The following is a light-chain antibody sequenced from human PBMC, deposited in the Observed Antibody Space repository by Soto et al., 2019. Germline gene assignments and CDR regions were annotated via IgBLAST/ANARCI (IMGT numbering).Light chain of an antibody. CDR2: GAS. Sequence: EIVMTQSPGTLSVSPGERATLSCRASQSVRSNLAWYQQKPGKAPRLLIYGASTRATGIPARFSGSGSVTEFTLTISNLQSEDFAVYYCQQYNNWPLYTFGQGTKLEIK. V-gene: IGKV3-15*01. CDR3: QQYNNWPLYT. J-gene: IGKJ2*01. CDR1: QSVRSN.